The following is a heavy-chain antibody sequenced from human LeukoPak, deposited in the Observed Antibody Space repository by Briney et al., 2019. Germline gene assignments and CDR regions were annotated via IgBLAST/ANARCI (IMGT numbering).Heavy chain of an antibody. Sequence: SETLSLTCTVSGGSITSYYWSWIRQPPGKGLEWIGYIYYSGSTNYNPSLKSRVTISVDTSKNQFSLKLSSVTAADTAVYYCARQTYYSSGYFDYWGQGTLVTVSS. D-gene: IGHD3-22*01. J-gene: IGHJ4*02. CDR2: IYYSGST. CDR3: ARQTYYSSGYFDY. V-gene: IGHV4-59*08. CDR1: GGSITSYY.